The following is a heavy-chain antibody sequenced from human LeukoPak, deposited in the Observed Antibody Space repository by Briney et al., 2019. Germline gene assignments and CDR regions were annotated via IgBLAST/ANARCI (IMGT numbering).Heavy chain of an antibody. J-gene: IGHJ3*02. CDR2: TCYRSKWYN. CDR3: ARSYDSSGYSFEDAFDI. V-gene: IGHV6-1*01. Sequence: SQTLSLTCAISGDSVSSNSAAWNWIRQSPSRGLEWLGRTCYRSKWYNDYAVSVKSRITINPDTSKNQFSLQLNSVTPEDTAVYYCARSYDSSGYSFEDAFDIWGQGTMVTVSS. D-gene: IGHD3-22*01. CDR1: GDSVSSNSAA.